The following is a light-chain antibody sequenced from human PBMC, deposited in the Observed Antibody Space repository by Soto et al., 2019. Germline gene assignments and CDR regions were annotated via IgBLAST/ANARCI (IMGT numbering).Light chain of an antibody. CDR3: QHACV. CDR2: ATS. V-gene: IGKV1-12*01. J-gene: IGKJ3*01. Sequence: DNQMTQAPSTVSASVGERVTSTCRASQGLSSWLAWYQQKSGKAPELLIFATSTLQSVVQSRFSGSGSGTEFTLTISSLQPEDFATYFFQHACVFGPGTKVAV. CDR1: QGLSSW.